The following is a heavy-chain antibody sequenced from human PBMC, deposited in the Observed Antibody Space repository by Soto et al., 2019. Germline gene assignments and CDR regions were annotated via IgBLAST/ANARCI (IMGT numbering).Heavy chain of an antibody. J-gene: IGHJ5*02. D-gene: IGHD2-21*02. Sequence: PSETLSITCTVSGGSISSVGYYWSWILQHPGKGLEWIGYTYYNRSTYYNPSLKSRVTISVDTSKNQFSLKLSSVTAADTAVYYCARAGFGGNSGDNWFDPWGQGTLVTVSS. CDR3: ARAGFGGNSGDNWFDP. CDR1: GGSISSVGYY. CDR2: TYYNRST. V-gene: IGHV4-31*03.